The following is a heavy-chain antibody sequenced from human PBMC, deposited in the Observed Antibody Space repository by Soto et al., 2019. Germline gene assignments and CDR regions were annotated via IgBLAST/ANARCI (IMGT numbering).Heavy chain of an antibody. CDR3: ARRIVATETFDY. V-gene: IGHV4-59*08. Sequence: QVRLQESGPGLVKPSETLSLTCTVSGGSMLSYYWSWIRQPPGRGLEWTGFIYYAGSTKYNPSLNSRVTISVDTSKNQFSLTVTSPTAADTAVYYCARRIVATETFDYWGQGTLVTVSS. D-gene: IGHD5-12*01. J-gene: IGHJ4*02. CDR2: IYYAGST. CDR1: GGSMLSYY.